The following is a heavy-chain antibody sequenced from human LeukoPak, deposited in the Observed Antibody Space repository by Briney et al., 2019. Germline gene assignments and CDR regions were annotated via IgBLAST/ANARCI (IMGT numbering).Heavy chain of an antibody. Sequence: SETLSLTCTVSGGSISPYQWSWIRQSAGKRLEWIGLIRNSWSADYNPSLKSRVTLSIDTSKSQISLGLTSVTAADTAVYYCAAGSYSGGFDKWGQGTLVIVSS. V-gene: IGHV4-4*07. CDR2: IRNSWSA. J-gene: IGHJ4*02. CDR1: GGSISPYQ. D-gene: IGHD2-8*02. CDR3: AAGSYSGGFDK.